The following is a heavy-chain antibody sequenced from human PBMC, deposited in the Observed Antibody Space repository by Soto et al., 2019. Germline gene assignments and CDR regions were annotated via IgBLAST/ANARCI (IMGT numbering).Heavy chain of an antibody. Sequence: QLQLQESGPGLVKPSETLSLTCTVSGGSISSSSYYWGWIRQPPGKGLEWIGSIYYSGSTYYNPSLKSRVTISVDTSKNQFSLKLSSVTAADTAVYYCARHLPYSYGLYYFDYWGQGTLVTVSS. CDR3: ARHLPYSYGLYYFDY. CDR2: IYYSGST. V-gene: IGHV4-39*01. J-gene: IGHJ4*02. D-gene: IGHD5-18*01. CDR1: GGSISSSSYY.